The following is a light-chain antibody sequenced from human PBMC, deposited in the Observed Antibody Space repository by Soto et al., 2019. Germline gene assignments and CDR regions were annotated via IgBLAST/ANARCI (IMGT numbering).Light chain of an antibody. CDR1: ESVSGN. CDR3: QQYSKWPT. J-gene: IGKJ5*01. V-gene: IGKV3-15*01. CDR2: DTA. Sequence: IVVTQSPATLSVSPGERATLSCRASESVSGNLAWYQQKPGQAPRLLIYDTASRATAIPARFSGSGSGTEFTLTISSLQSEDFAVYYCQQYSKWPTFGQGTRLEIK.